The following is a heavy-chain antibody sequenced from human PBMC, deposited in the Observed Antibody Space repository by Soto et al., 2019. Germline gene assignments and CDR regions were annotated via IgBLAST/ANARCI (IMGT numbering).Heavy chain of an antibody. CDR3: ARGRTCYCSGGSCYSGGDV. CDR2: INHSGST. V-gene: IGHV4-34*01. Sequence: ASETLYLTCAVYGGSFSGYYWSWIRQPPGKGLEWIGEINHSGSTNYNPSLKSRVTISVDTSKNQFSLKLSSVTAADTAVYYCARGRTCYCSGGSCYSGGDVWGKGTTVTVSS. J-gene: IGHJ6*04. CDR1: GGSFSGYY. D-gene: IGHD2-15*01.